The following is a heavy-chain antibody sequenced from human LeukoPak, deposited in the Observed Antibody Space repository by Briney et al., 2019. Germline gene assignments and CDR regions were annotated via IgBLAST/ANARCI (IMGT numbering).Heavy chain of an antibody. J-gene: IGHJ4*02. CDR2: IGGSGGDT. V-gene: IGHV3-23*01. D-gene: IGHD2-21*01. Sequence: GGSLRLSCAASGFTFSTCLMSWVRQAPGKGMEWVSTIGGSGGDTYYADSVKGRFTISRDNSKNTLFLQMNNMRAEDTAVYYCAKRPSCGDPGCHHIEYWGQGALVTVSS. CDR3: AKRPSCGDPGCHHIEY. CDR1: GFTFSTCL.